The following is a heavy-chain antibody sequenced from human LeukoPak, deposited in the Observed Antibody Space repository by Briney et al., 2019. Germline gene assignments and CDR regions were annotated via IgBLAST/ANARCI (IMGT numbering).Heavy chain of an antibody. V-gene: IGHV1-69*06. Sequence: ASVKVSCKASGGTFSSYAISWVRQAPGQGLEWMGGIIPIFGTANYAQKFQGRVTITADKSTSTAYMELRSLRSDDTAVYYCARATHTIQLWSGDYFDYWGQGTLVTVSS. CDR3: ARATHTIQLWSGDYFDY. CDR2: IIPIFGTA. J-gene: IGHJ4*02. CDR1: GGTFSSYA. D-gene: IGHD5-18*01.